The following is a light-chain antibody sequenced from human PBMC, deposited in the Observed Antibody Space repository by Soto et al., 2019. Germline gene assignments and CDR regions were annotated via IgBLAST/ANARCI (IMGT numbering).Light chain of an antibody. CDR2: EDD. CDR3: QSYDADILI. J-gene: IGLJ2*01. CDR1: SGNIVSNY. V-gene: IGLV6-57*01. Sequence: NFMLTQPHSVSGSPGKTVTISCTRSSGNIVSNYVQWYQQRPGSSPTTVIFEDDDRPSGVPDRFSASLDTSTNSASLTSAGRKPEDEADYYCQSYDADILIFGGGTKLTVL.